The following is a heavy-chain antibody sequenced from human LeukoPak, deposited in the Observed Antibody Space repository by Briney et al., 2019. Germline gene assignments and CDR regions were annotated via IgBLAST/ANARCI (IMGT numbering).Heavy chain of an antibody. J-gene: IGHJ4*02. Sequence: GASVKVSCKASGYTFTGYCMHWVRQAPGQGLEWMGWINPNSGGTNYAQEFQGRVTMTRDTSISTAYMELSRLRSDDTAVYYCASPTSYDSSGYYGYDYWGQGTLVTVSS. CDR3: ASPTSYDSSGYYGYDY. CDR1: GYTFTGYC. V-gene: IGHV1-2*02. CDR2: INPNSGGT. D-gene: IGHD3-22*01.